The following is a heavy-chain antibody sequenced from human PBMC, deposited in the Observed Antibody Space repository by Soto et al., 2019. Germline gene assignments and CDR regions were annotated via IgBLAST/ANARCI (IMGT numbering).Heavy chain of an antibody. CDR1: GFTFSSYS. D-gene: IGHD6-19*01. V-gene: IGHV3-21*01. CDR3: ASGRLSPSRAVAGTYYYYGMDV. J-gene: IGHJ6*02. CDR2: IISSSSYI. Sequence: GGSLRLSCATSGFTFSSYSINWVRQAPGKGREWGASIISSSSYIYYADSVKGRVTISRDNAKNSPYRQVNSLRAEDTAVYYCASGRLSPSRAVAGTYYYYGMDVWGQGTTVTVSS.